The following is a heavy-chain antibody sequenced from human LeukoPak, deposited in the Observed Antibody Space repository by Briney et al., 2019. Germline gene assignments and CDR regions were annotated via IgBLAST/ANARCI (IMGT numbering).Heavy chain of an antibody. CDR2: IYHSGST. V-gene: IGHV4-30-2*01. D-gene: IGHD1-26*01. CDR1: GGSISSGGYS. J-gene: IGHJ4*02. Sequence: SETLSLTCAVSGGSISSGGYSWSWIRQPPGKGLGWIGYIYHSGSTYYNPSLKSRVTISVDRSKNQFSLKLSSVTAADTAVYYCARNTKVGFFDYWGQGTLVTVSS. CDR3: ARNTKVGFFDY.